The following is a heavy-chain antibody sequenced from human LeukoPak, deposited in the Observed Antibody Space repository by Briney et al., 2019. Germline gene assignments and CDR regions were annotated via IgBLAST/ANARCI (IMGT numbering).Heavy chain of an antibody. D-gene: IGHD1-26*01. Sequence: PGGSLRLSCAASGFTFSSYWMSWVRQALGKGLEWVANIKQDGSEKYYVDSVKGRFTISRDNAKNSLYLQMNSLRAEDTAVYYCARETGARIVGATIDYWGQGTLVTVSS. CDR1: GFTFSSYW. V-gene: IGHV3-7*01. J-gene: IGHJ4*02. CDR2: IKQDGSEK. CDR3: ARETGARIVGATIDY.